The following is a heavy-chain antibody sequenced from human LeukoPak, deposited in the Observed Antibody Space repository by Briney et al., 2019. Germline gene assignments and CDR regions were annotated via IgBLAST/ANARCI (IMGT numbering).Heavy chain of an antibody. CDR2: ISGSGGST. CDR1: GFTFSSYA. Sequence: PGGSLRLSCAASGFTFSSYAMSWLRQAPWKGLDWVSAISGSGGSTCYADSVKGRFTISRDNSKNTLYLQMNSLRAEDTAVYYCALQWQQLVHEYFQHWGKGTLVTVSS. V-gene: IGHV3-23*01. J-gene: IGHJ1*01. D-gene: IGHD6-13*01. CDR3: ALQWQQLVHEYFQH.